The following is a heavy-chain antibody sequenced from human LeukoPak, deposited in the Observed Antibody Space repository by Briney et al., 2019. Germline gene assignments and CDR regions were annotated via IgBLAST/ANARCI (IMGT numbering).Heavy chain of an antibody. D-gene: IGHD3-22*01. CDR2: INPNSGGT. V-gene: IGHV1-2*02. CDR1: GYSFTTYF. Sequence: ASVKVSCKASGYSFTTYFIHWVRQAPGQGLELVGWINPNSGGTTYAQKFQGRVTMTRDTSISTAYMELSGLRSDDTAVYYCARVFNYYDTSGYYTWGQGTLVTVSS. CDR3: ARVFNYYDTSGYYT. J-gene: IGHJ5*02.